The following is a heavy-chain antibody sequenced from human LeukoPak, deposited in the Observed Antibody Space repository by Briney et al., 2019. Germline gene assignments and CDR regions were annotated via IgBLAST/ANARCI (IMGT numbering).Heavy chain of an antibody. CDR3: AKDWPPDY. CDR1: GFIFSSYA. CDR2: ISASGGTT. J-gene: IGHJ4*02. V-gene: IGHV3-23*01. Sequence: GGSLRLSCAASGFIFSSYAMSWVRQAPGKGLEWVSGISASGGTTYYADSVKGRFTISRDSSKNTLYLQMNSLRAEDTATYYCAKDWPPDYWGQGTLVTVSS.